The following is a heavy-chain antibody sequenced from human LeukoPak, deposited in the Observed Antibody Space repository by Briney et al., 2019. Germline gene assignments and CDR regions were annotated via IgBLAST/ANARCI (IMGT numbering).Heavy chain of an antibody. CDR2: IIPIFGTA. V-gene: IGHV1-69*13. J-gene: IGHJ5*02. CDR1: GGTFSSYA. D-gene: IGHD2-2*01. CDR3: ARQVPAAIPNNWFDP. Sequence: ASVKVSCKASGGTFSSYAISWVRQAPGQGLEWMGGIIPIFGTANYAQKFQGRVTITADESTSTAYMELSSLRSEDTAVYYCARQVPAAIPNNWFDPWGQGTLVTASS.